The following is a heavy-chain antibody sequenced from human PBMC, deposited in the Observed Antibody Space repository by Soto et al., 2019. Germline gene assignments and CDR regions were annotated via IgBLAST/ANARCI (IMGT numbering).Heavy chain of an antibody. CDR2: ISHDGGST. Sequence: EVQLLESGGGLVQPGGSLRLSCAASGFTFRDSGMNWVRQAPGKGLEWVSGISHDGGSTYFVDSLKGRFTISRDNSKNTLYLQMNSLRAEDTAVYYCAKHLAHGAFEIWGQGTMVIVSS. CDR1: GFTFRDSG. CDR3: AKHLAHGAFEI. J-gene: IGHJ3*02. V-gene: IGHV3-23*01.